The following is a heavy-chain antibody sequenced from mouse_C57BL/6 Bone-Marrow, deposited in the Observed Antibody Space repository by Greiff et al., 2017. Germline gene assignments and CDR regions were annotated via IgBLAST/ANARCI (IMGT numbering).Heavy chain of an antibody. CDR3: TSAAFYGGSPSYVDY. V-gene: IGHV14-1*01. J-gene: IGHJ2*01. D-gene: IGHD1-1*01. CDR2: IDPEDGDT. CDR1: GFNITDYY. Sequence: VQLQQSGAELVRPGASVKLSCTASGFNITDYYMHWVKQRPEQGLEWIGRIDPEDGDTEYAPKFQGKATMTVDTSSNTAYLQLSSLTSEDTAVYSWTSAAFYGGSPSYVDYWCRGTTLTVSA.